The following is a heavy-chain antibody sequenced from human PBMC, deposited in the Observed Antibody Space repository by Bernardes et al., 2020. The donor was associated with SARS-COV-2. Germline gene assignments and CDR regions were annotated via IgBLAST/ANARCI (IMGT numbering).Heavy chain of an antibody. CDR1: GFSFNNYA. J-gene: IGHJ5*02. V-gene: IGHV3-30*18. CDR2: ISYEGSVK. Sequence: GGSLRLSCATSGFSFNNYAMHWVRQAPGKGPEWVAVISYEGSVKYYADSVKGRFTISSDSSKNTLFLEMNSLRADDTAVYYCAKDRSIFWLGEGKNPFHPWGQGTLVTVSS. CDR3: AKDRSIFWLGEGKNPFHP. D-gene: IGHD3-10*01.